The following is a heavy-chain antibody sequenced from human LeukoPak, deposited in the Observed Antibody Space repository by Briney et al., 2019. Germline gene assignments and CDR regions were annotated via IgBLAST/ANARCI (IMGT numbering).Heavy chain of an antibody. V-gene: IGHV3-30*02. CDR2: IRYDGSNK. CDR3: AKGGYHNYYYYYMDV. D-gene: IGHD5-12*01. Sequence: EGSLRLSCAASGFTFSSYGMHWVRQAPGKGLEWVAFIRYDGSNKYYADSVKGRFTISRDNSKNTLYLQMNSLRAEDTAVYYCAKGGYHNYYYYYMDVWGKGTTVTVSS. J-gene: IGHJ6*03. CDR1: GFTFSSYG.